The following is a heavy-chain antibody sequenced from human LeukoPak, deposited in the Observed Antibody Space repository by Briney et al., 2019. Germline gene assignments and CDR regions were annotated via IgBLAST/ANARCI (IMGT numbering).Heavy chain of an antibody. CDR1: GFTFSSYG. J-gene: IGHJ6*02. Sequence: GGSLRLSCAASGFTFSSYGMHWVRQAPGKGLEWVAVISYDGSNKYYADSVKGRFTISRDNSKNTLYLQMNSLRAEDTAAYYCAKLAVTTCMDVWGQGTTVTVSS. V-gene: IGHV3-30*18. CDR2: ISYDGSNK. CDR3: AKLAVTTCMDV. D-gene: IGHD4-17*01.